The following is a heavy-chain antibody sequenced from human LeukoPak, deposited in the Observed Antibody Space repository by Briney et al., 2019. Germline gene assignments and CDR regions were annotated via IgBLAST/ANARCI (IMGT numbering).Heavy chain of an antibody. Sequence: GGSLRLSCAASGFTFSSYSMNWVRQAPGKGLEWVSSISSSSSYIYYADSVKGRFTISRDNAKNSLYLQMNSLRAEDTAVYYCAREAVAGSRPFDYWGQGTLVTVSS. CDR3: AREAVAGSRPFDY. CDR2: ISSSSSYI. CDR1: GFTFSSYS. V-gene: IGHV3-21*01. D-gene: IGHD6-19*01. J-gene: IGHJ4*02.